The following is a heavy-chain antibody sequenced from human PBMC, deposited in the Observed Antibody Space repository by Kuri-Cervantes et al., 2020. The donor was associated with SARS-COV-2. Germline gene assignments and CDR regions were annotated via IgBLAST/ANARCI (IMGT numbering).Heavy chain of an antibody. Sequence: GGSLRLSCAASGFTFSSYDMHWVRRATGKGLEWVSAIGTAGDPYYPGSVKGRFTISRENAKNSLYLQMNSLRAGDTAVYYCARDLGGPRFGGMDVWGQGTTVTVSS. CDR1: GFTFSSYD. D-gene: IGHD3-16*01. CDR3: ARDLGGPRFGGMDV. J-gene: IGHJ6*02. V-gene: IGHV3-13*05. CDR2: IGTAGDP.